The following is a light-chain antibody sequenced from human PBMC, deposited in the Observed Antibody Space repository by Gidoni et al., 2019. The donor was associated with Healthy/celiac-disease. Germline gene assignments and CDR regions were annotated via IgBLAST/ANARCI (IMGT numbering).Light chain of an antibody. CDR3: AAWDDSLSGWV. V-gene: IGLV1-47*01. J-gene: IGLJ3*02. CDR2: RNN. CDR1: SSNIGSNY. Sequence: QSVLTQPPSASGTPGPGVTISCSGSSSNIGSNYVYWYQQLPGTAPKLLSYRNNQRPSGVPDRFSGSKSGTSASLAISGLRSEDEADYYCAAWDDSLSGWVFGGGTKLTVL.